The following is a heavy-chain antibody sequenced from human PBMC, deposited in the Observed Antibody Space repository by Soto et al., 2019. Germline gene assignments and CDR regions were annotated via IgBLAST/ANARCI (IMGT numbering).Heavy chain of an antibody. D-gene: IGHD3-10*01. CDR2: IKEDGSER. J-gene: IGHJ4*02. CDR1: GFTFSNYW. CDR3: ARAGSENDY. Sequence: EVQLVESGGGLVQPGGSLRLSCAASGFTFSNYWMSWVRLAPGKGLEWVANIKEDGSERNYVDSVKGRLTISRDNAKNSLYLQLNSLRAEDTAVYYCARAGSENDYWGQGTLVTVSS. V-gene: IGHV3-7*05.